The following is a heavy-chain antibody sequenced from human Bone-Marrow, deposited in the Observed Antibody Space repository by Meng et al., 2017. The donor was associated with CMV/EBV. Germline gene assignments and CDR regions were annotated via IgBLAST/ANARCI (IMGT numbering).Heavy chain of an antibody. Sequence: ASGFTFSSFARTWVRQAPGKGLEGVSSISYGGGRTFYANSVKGRFTISRDNSKNTLYLQMNSLRAEDTAVYYCAKEGSYSGYDWVDYWGQGTLVTVSS. CDR3: AKEGSYSGYDWVDY. J-gene: IGHJ4*02. V-gene: IGHV3-23*01. CDR1: GFTFSSFA. D-gene: IGHD5-12*01. CDR2: ISYGGGRT.